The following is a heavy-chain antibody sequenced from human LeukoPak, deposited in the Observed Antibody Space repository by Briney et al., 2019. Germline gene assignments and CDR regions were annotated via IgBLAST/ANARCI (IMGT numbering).Heavy chain of an antibody. CDR2: ISHSGTT. V-gene: IGHV4-34*10. CDR1: GGSFSDYD. J-gene: IGHJ6*03. D-gene: IGHD2-21*02. Sequence: SETLSLTCAVYGGSFSDYDWSWIRQPPGKGLEWIGEISHSGTTNCDPSLKSRISMSIDTSRSQFSLNLSSVTAADTAVYYCARRGVTPNYYMDVCGKGTTVTVSS. CDR3: ARRGVTPNYYMDV.